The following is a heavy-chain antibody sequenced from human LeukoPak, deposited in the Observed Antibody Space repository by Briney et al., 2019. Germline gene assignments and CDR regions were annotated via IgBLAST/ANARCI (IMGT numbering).Heavy chain of an antibody. CDR3: ARDFLGDENQLRLAAPCDY. D-gene: IGHD2-15*01. V-gene: IGHV3-21*01. CDR1: GFTFNTYR. Sequence: PGGSLRLSCAASGFTFNTYRMNWVRQAPGEGLEWVSSISSSSTYIYYTDSVKGRFTISRDNAKNSLYLQMKDLRAEDTALYYCARDFLGDENQLRLAAPCDYWGQGTLVTVSS. J-gene: IGHJ4*02. CDR2: ISSSSTYI.